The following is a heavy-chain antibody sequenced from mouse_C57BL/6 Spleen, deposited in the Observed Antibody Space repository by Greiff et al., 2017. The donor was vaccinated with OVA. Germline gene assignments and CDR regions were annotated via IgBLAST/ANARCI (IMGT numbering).Heavy chain of an antibody. D-gene: IGHD2-4*01. CDR3: ARSDYGEAWFAY. J-gene: IGHJ3*01. Sequence: VQLQQPGAELVKPGASVKLSCKASGYTFTSYWMHWVKQRPGQGLEWIGMIHPNSGSTNYNEKFKSKATLTVDKSSSTAYMQLSSLTSEDSAVYYWARSDYGEAWFAYWGQGTLVTVSA. V-gene: IGHV1-64*01. CDR2: IHPNSGST. CDR1: GYTFTSYW.